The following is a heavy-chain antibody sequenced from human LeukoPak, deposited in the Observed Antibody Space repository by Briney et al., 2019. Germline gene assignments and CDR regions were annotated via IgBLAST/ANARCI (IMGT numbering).Heavy chain of an antibody. CDR3: AKSSDYVWGSYRGFDP. V-gene: IGHV3-23*01. CDR1: GFTFSSYA. CDR2: ISGSGGST. J-gene: IGHJ5*02. Sequence: SGGSLRLSCAASGFTFSSYAMSWVRQAPGKGLEWVSAISGSGGSTYYADSVKGRFTISRDNSKNTLYLQMNSLRAEDTAVYYCAKSSDYVWGSYRGFDPWGQGTLVTVSS. D-gene: IGHD3-16*02.